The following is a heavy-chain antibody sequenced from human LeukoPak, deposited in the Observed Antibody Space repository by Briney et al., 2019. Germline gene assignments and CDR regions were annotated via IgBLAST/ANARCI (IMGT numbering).Heavy chain of an antibody. CDR1: GGTFSSYA. D-gene: IGHD6-13*01. CDR3: ARAGSSSWYGYWFDP. CDR2: IIPIFGTA. V-gene: IGHV1-69*06. Sequence: ASVKVSCKASGGTFSSYAISWVRQAPGQGLEWMGGIIPIFGTANYAQKFQGRVTITADKSTSTAYMELSSLRSEDTAVYYCARAGSSSWYGYWFDPWGQGTLVTVSS. J-gene: IGHJ5*02.